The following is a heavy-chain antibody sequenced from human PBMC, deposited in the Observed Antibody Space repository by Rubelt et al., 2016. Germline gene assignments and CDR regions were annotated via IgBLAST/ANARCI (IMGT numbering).Heavy chain of an antibody. V-gene: IGHV4-61*01. Sequence: QVQLQESGPGLVKPSETLSLTCTVSGGSVSSGSYYWSWIRQPPGKGLEWIGYIYYSGSTNYNPSLKSRVTISVDTSKNQFSLKLSSVTAADTAVYYCARVGAEKYQLLWGFDPWGQGTLVTVSS. D-gene: IGHD2-2*01. CDR2: IYYSGST. CDR3: ARVGAEKYQLLWGFDP. CDR1: GGSVSSGSYY. J-gene: IGHJ5*02.